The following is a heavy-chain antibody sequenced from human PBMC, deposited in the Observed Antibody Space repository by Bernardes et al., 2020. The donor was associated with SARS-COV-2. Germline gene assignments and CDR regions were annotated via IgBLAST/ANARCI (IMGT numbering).Heavy chain of an antibody. CDR1: GFTFRSYT. J-gene: IGHJ4*02. D-gene: IGHD3-3*01. Sequence: GGSLRLSCVASGFTFRSYTMNWVRQAPGKGLECVAGISRRADGAYYADSLKGRFTISRDNSKNTLYLQMNNLRAEDTAVYYCAKEREDNFWSGLDYWGQGTLVTVSS. CDR3: AKEREDNFWSGLDY. CDR2: ISRRADGA. V-gene: IGHV3-23*01.